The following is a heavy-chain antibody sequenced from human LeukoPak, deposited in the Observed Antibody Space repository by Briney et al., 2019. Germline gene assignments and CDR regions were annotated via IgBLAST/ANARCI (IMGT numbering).Heavy chain of an antibody. J-gene: IGHJ3*02. CDR3: ARAERFLEWDDAFDI. CDR1: GFTFRSYS. Sequence: AGGSLRISCAASGFTFRSYSMNWVRQAPGKGLEWVSSISSSSSYISYAASMKGRLTISRDNAKNSLYLQINSLRAEDTAVYYCARAERFLEWDDAFDIWGQGTMVTVSS. CDR2: ISSSSSYI. V-gene: IGHV3-21*01. D-gene: IGHD3-3*01.